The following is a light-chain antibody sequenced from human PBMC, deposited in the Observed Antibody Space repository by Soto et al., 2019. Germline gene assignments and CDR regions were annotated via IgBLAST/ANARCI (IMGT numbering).Light chain of an antibody. CDR3: SSYRSGSTLV. CDR2: DVN. V-gene: IGLV2-14*01. CDR1: SSNVGGSNY. J-gene: IGLJ2*01. Sequence: QSALTQPASVSGSPGQSITISCTGTSSNVGGSNYVSWYQQHPGKAPKLMIYDVNDRPSGISNRFSGSKSGNTASLTISGLQAEVEADYYCSSYRSGSTLVFGGGTKLTVL.